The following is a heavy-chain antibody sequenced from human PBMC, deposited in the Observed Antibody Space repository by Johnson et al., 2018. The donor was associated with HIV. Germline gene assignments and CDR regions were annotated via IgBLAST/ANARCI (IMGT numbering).Heavy chain of an antibody. Sequence: VQLVESGGGLVQPGGSLRLSCAASRLSVSKNYMSWVRQAPGKGLEWVSLIYSGDNTKYADSVKGRFTISRDNSRNTLYLQMSSLRAEDTAMYYCARDGESQQLPLGDAFDVWGQGTMVTVSS. CDR2: IYSGDNT. CDR3: ARDGESQQLPLGDAFDV. J-gene: IGHJ3*01. V-gene: IGHV3-66*01. D-gene: IGHD6-13*01. CDR1: RLSVSKNY.